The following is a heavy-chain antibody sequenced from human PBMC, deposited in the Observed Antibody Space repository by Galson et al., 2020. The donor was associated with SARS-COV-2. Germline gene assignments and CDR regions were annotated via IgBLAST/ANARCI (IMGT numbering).Heavy chain of an antibody. J-gene: IGHJ5*02. CDR1: GGSLRRDY. CDR3: ARGGSYVRNWFDP. V-gene: IGHV4-59*01. Sequence: ASETLSLTCSVSGGSLRRDYWSWIRQPPGKRLEWIGYIYFSGTTKYNPYLKSRVAISVDTSKNQFSLTLTSVSAADTAVYYCARGGSYVRNWFDPWGQGTLVTVSS. D-gene: IGHD1-26*01. CDR2: IYFSGTT.